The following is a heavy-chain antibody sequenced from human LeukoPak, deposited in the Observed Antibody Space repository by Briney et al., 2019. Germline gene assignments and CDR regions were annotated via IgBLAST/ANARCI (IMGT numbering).Heavy chain of an antibody. CDR1: GYTLTELS. CDR3: ATGYLVTAGLMDV. J-gene: IGHJ6*02. CDR2: FDPEEGKT. D-gene: IGHD6-13*01. Sequence: AAVTVSYKVSGYTLTELSMFGVRQAPGKGGEGMGSFDPEEGKTVYAQKFQGRGTMTEDTSTDTAYMELSSLRSEDTAVYYCATGYLVTAGLMDVWGQGTTVTVSS. V-gene: IGHV1-24*01.